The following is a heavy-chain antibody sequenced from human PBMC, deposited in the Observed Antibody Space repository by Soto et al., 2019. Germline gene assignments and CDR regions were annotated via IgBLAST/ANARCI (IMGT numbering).Heavy chain of an antibody. V-gene: IGHV1-46*01. D-gene: IGHD3-10*01. J-gene: IGHJ1*01. CDR2: INPIGGST. CDR1: GYTFTSYH. Sequence: ASVKVSCKASGYTFTSYHVHWVRQAPGQGLAWMGMINPIGGSTNYAQKFPGRVTMTRDTSTSTVYMELSSLRVEDTAVYYCARDSGRDYFQHWGQGTQVTVSS. CDR3: ARDSGRDYFQH.